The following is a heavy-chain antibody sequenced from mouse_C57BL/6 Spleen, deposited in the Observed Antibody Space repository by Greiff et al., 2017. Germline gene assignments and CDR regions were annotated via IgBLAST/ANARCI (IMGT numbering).Heavy chain of an antibody. Sequence: EVMLVESGPELVKPGASVKIPCKASGYTFTDYNMDWVKQSHGKSLAWIGDINPNNGGTIYNQKFKGKATLTVDKSSSTAYMELRSLTSEDTAVYYCARSDYYGLDYWGQGTTLTVSS. CDR1: GYTFTDYN. V-gene: IGHV1-18*01. CDR2: INPNNGGT. D-gene: IGHD1-1*01. CDR3: ARSDYYGLDY. J-gene: IGHJ2*01.